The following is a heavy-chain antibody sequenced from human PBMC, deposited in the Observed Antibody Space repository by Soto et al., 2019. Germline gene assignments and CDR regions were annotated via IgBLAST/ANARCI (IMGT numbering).Heavy chain of an antibody. D-gene: IGHD3-22*01. Sequence: QVQLVESGGGVVQPGRSLRLSCAASGFTFSSYGMHWVRQAPGKGLEWVAVIWYDGSNKYYADSVKGRFTISRDNSKNTLYLQMNSLRAEDTAVYYCARDVGEYYDSSGYSVGYWGQVTLVTVSS. CDR1: GFTFSSYG. CDR2: IWYDGSNK. J-gene: IGHJ4*02. CDR3: ARDVGEYYDSSGYSVGY. V-gene: IGHV3-33*01.